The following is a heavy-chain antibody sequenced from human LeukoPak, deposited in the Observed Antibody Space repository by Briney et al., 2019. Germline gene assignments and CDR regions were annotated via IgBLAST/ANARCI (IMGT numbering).Heavy chain of an antibody. V-gene: IGHV1-8*03. Sequence: ASVKVSCKTSADILSTFGISWVRQAPGQGLEWMGWSSDYKGKAIYAQKFQGRVTITRNTSISTAYMELSSLRSEDTAIYYCAREDYYDSGSSDYWGQGTLVTVSS. CDR3: AREDYYDSGSSDY. J-gene: IGHJ4*02. CDR2: SSDYKGKA. CDR1: ADILSTFG. D-gene: IGHD3-22*01.